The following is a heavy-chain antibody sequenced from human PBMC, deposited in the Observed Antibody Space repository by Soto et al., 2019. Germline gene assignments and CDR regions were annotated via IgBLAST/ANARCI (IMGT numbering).Heavy chain of an antibody. CDR1: GFTFSSYA. CDR3: AKPLIGSYDIFTGTAPVDAFDI. Sequence: HPGGSLRLSCAASGFTFSSYAMSWVRQAPGKGLEWVSAISGSGGSTYYADSVKGRFTISRDNSKNTLYLQMNSLRAEDTAVYYSAKPLIGSYDIFTGTAPVDAFDIWGQGTMVTVSS. V-gene: IGHV3-23*01. CDR2: ISGSGGST. D-gene: IGHD3-9*01. J-gene: IGHJ3*02.